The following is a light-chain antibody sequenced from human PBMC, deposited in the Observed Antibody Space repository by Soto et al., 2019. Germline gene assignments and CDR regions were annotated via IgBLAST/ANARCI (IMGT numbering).Light chain of an antibody. J-gene: IGKJ4*01. CDR2: GAS. V-gene: IGKV3-15*01. CDR1: QSVSSN. CDR3: QEYDKWPLT. Sequence: EIVMSQSPSALPVSPGESATLSCRASQSVSSNLAWYQQKPGQAPRFLIYGASTRATGIPARFSGSGSGTEFTLTISCLQSEDFAVYCCQEYDKWPLTFCGGSNVDI.